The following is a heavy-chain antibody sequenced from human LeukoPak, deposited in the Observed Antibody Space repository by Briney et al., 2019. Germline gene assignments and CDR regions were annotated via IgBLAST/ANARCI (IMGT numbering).Heavy chain of an antibody. J-gene: IGHJ4*02. CDR1: GFTFSNYS. D-gene: IGHD6-19*01. Sequence: GGSLRLSCAASGFTFSNYSMNWVRQAPGKGLEGVSYISRSSTTIYYADSVKGRFTISRDNAKNSLYLQMNSLRAEGTAVYYCARREIAVADFDYWGQGTLVTVSS. V-gene: IGHV3-48*01. CDR2: ISRSSTTI. CDR3: ARREIAVADFDY.